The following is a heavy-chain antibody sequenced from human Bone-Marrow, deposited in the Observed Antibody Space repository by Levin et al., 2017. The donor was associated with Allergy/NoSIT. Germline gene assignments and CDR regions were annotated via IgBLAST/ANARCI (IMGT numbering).Heavy chain of an antibody. V-gene: IGHV3-33*01. J-gene: IGHJ4*02. CDR1: GFTFSSYG. Sequence: GGSLRLSCAASGFTFSSYGMHWVRQAPGKGLEWVAVIWYDGSNKYYADSVKGRFTISRDNSKNTLYLQTNSLRAEDTAVYYCARDHGRDGYNRFDYWGQGTLVTVSS. CDR2: IWYDGSNK. D-gene: IGHD5-24*01. CDR3: ARDHGRDGYNRFDY.